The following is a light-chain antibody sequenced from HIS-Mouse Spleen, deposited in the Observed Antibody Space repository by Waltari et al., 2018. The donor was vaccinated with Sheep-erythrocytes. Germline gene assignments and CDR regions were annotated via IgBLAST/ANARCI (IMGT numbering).Light chain of an antibody. V-gene: IGLV2-11*01. Sequence: QSALTQPRSVSGSPGQSVTISCTGTSSDVGGYNYVSWYQQHPGKAPKLMIYDVSKRPSGVPDRFSGSKSGHTASPTISGLQAEDEADYYCCSYAGSYNHVFATGTKVTVL. CDR2: DVS. J-gene: IGLJ1*01. CDR1: SSDVGGYNY. CDR3: CSYAGSYNHV.